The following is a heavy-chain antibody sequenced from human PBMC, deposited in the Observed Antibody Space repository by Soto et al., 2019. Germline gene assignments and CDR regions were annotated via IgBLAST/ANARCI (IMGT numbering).Heavy chain of an antibody. CDR1: GFTFNSYF. D-gene: IGHD7-27*01. CDR3: AKSLTASNFRLDV. J-gene: IGHJ6*02. CDR2: ISGGGGAK. V-gene: IGHV3-23*01. Sequence: DEQLLESGGDLVQPGGSLRLACTASGFTFNSYFMSWVRQAPGVGLEWISAISGGGGAKYYSDSVKGRFTISRDNSNNTLYLQMNSLRADDTAVYYCAKSLTASNFRLDVWGHGTRVTVSS.